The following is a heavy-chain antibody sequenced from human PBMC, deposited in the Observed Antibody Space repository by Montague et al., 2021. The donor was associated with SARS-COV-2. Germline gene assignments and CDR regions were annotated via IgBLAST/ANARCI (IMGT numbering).Heavy chain of an antibody. CDR1: GGSFSSGDSY. CDR3: VATYNGNWYYFDY. Sequence: SETLSLTCSVSGGSFSSGDSYWGWLRRAPGKGLEWIGDLHYAGSAYYNPSLRSRVTISADTSKNQLSLKLNSVTAADTAVYYCVATYNGNWYYFDYWGQGTLVTVSS. D-gene: IGHD6-13*01. J-gene: IGHJ4*02. V-gene: IGHV4-39*01. CDR2: LHYAGSA.